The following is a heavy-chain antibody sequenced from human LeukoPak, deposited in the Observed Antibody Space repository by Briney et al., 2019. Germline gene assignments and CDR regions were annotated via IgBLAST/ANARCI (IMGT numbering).Heavy chain of an antibody. CDR2: ISSTSNTI. V-gene: IGHV3-48*02. CDR1: GGSLSSSN. Sequence: ETLSLTCAVSGGSLSSSNWWSWVRQAPGKGLEWVSYISSTSNTIYYADSVKGRFTISRDNAKNSLYLQINSLRDEDTAVYYCARGVSGGSPDYWGQGTLVTVSS. J-gene: IGHJ4*02. D-gene: IGHD1-26*01. CDR3: ARGVSGGSPDY.